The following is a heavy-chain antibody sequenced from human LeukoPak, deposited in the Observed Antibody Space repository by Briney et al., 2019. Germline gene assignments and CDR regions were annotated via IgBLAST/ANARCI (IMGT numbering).Heavy chain of an antibody. CDR2: ISTTGSP. V-gene: IGHV4-4*07. CDR3: AREAGISRPLDY. CDR1: GASLKTFY. J-gene: IGHJ4*02. Sequence: SETLSLTCNISGASLKTFYWTRIRQPAGKGLEWIGRISTTGSPNYNAYLKSRLSISMDTSRSQFSLKLSSVTAADTAVYYCAREAGISRPLDYWGQGTLVTVSS.